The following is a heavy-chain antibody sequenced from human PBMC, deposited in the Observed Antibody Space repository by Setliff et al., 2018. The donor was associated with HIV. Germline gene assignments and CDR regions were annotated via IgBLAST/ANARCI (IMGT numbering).Heavy chain of an antibody. CDR1: GGSLSGYH. CDR3: ARGGGYDRSGYYPFDY. CDR2: INHSGST. Sequence: SETLSLTCAVYGGSLSGYHWSWIRQSPEKGLEWIGEINHSGSTNYNPSLKRRVTMSVDTSKNQFSLKLSSVTAADTAVYYCARGGGYDRSGYYPFDYWGQGTPVTVS. J-gene: IGHJ4*02. D-gene: IGHD3-22*01. V-gene: IGHV4-34*01.